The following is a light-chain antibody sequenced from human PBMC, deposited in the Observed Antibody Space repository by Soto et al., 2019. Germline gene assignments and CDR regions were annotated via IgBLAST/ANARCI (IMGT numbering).Light chain of an antibody. V-gene: IGLV2-11*01. CDR2: DVS. Sequence: QSALTQPRSVSGSPGQSVTISCTGTSSDVGNYNSVSWYQQHPGKVPKLIIYDVSKRPSGVPDRFSGSKSGNTASLTISGLQAEDEADYYCCSYAGSYTYVFGTETKLTVL. CDR1: SSDVGNYNS. J-gene: IGLJ1*01. CDR3: CSYAGSYTYV.